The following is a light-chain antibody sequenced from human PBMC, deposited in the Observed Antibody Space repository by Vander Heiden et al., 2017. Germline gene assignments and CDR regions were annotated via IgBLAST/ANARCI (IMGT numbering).Light chain of an antibody. Sequence: VLTQSPGTLSLSPGERATIYCRASQRVSSSYLAWYQQKPGQAPRLLIYGASSRATGIPYRFSGSGSGTDFTLTISRLEPEDFAVYYCQQYGSSPLTFGGGTKVEIK. CDR1: QRVSSSY. J-gene: IGKJ4*01. V-gene: IGKV3-20*01. CDR2: GAS. CDR3: QQYGSSPLT.